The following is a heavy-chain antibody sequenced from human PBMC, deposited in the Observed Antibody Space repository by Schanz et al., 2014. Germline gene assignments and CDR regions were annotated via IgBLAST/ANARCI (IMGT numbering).Heavy chain of an antibody. CDR3: VVGDVGAHSYFYYGMEV. D-gene: IGHD3-16*01. CDR2: INNGGA. V-gene: IGHV4-34*08. J-gene: IGHJ6*02. CDR1: GFIFNDYY. Sequence: QVQLVESGGGLVKPGGSLRLSCAASGFIFNDYYMNWIRQPPGKGLEWIGEINNGGANNPSLQGRVTISGDTSKKEVSLTLRSVTAADTAVYYCVVGDVGAHSYFYYGMEVWGQGTTVTVSS.